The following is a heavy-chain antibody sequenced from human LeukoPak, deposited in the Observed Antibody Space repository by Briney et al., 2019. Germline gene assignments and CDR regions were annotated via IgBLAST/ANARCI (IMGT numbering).Heavy chain of an antibody. CDR2: IKPGGDST. D-gene: IGHD3-22*01. CDR1: GGSFSNYA. V-gene: IGHV1-46*01. J-gene: IGHJ4*02. Sequence: ASVKVSCKASGGSFSNYAISWVRQAPGQGLEWMGVIKPGGDSTSSARIFQGRVYMTSDTSTSTVYMELSGLRSDDTAVYYCARCLADYYDSSGYLDYWGQGTLVTVSS. CDR3: ARCLADYYDSSGYLDY.